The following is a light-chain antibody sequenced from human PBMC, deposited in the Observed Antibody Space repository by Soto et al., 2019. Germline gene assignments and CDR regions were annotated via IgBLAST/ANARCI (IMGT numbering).Light chain of an antibody. V-gene: IGLV2-8*01. J-gene: IGLJ2*01. CDR2: EVS. Sequence: QSALTQPPSASGSPGQSVTISCTGTSSDVGGYNFVSWYQQHPGKAPKLMIYEVSKRPSGVPDRFSGSKSANTASLTVSGLQADDEADYYCNSYAGSNNPVVFGGGTKVTVL. CDR3: NSYAGSNNPVV. CDR1: SSDVGGYNF.